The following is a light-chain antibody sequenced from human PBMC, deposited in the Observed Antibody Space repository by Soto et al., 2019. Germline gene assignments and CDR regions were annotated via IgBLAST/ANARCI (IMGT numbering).Light chain of an antibody. CDR1: QGVRTY. CDR2: AAS. Sequence: DIRMTQYPSSLSASVGDRVTLPCRASQGVRTYLNWYQQKQGKAPQLLIYAASSLQSGVPSRFSGRGSETDFTLTISSLQPEDFATCTCPPRTPCTFGQGTIV. CDR3: PPRTPCT. J-gene: IGKJ1*01. V-gene: IGKV1-39*01.